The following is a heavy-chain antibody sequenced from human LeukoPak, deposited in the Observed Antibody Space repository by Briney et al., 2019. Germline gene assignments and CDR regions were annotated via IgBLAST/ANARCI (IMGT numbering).Heavy chain of an antibody. CDR2: FDPEDGET. CDR1: GYTLTELS. V-gene: IGHV1-24*01. J-gene: IGHJ4*02. Sequence: ASVTVSFKVSGYTLTELSMHWVRQAPGKGLEWMGGFDPEDGETIYAQKFQGRVTMTEDTSTDTAYMELSSLRSEDTAVYYCATDQRRGYSYDGDFDYWGQGTLVTVSS. D-gene: IGHD5-18*01. CDR3: ATDQRRGYSYDGDFDY.